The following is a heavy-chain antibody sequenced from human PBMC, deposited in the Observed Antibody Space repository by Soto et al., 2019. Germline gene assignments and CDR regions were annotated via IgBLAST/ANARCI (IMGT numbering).Heavy chain of an antibody. CDR3: ARGGGSGYYTIDY. CDR1: GFTFSDYY. D-gene: IGHD3-22*01. Sequence: QVQLVESGGGLVKPGGSLRLSCAASGFTFSDYYMSWIRQAPGKGLEWVSYISSSSSYTNYADSVKGRFTISRDNAKNSLYLQMNSQRADDRAVYYCARGGGSGYYTIDYWGQGTLVTVSS. V-gene: IGHV3-11*05. CDR2: ISSSSSYT. J-gene: IGHJ4*02.